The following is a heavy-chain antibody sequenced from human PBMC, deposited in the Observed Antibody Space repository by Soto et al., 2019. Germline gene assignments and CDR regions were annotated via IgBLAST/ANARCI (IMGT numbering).Heavy chain of an antibody. V-gene: IGHV1-24*01. CDR1: GYTLTELS. CDR3: ATGRLPVVVASTALRKYYYYGMDV. Sequence: ASVKVSCKVSGYTLTELSMHWVRQAPGKGLEWMGGFEPEDGETIYAQKFQGRVTMTEDTSTDTAYMELSSLRSEDTAVYYCATGRLPVVVASTALRKYYYYGMDVWGQGTTVT. CDR2: FEPEDGET. J-gene: IGHJ6*02. D-gene: IGHD2-8*02.